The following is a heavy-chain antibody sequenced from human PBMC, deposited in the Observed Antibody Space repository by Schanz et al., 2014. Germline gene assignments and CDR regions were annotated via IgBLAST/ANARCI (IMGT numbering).Heavy chain of an antibody. CDR1: GFAFRSYA. CDR2: ISHDGNNK. CDR3: VRDRGFCANDICWLRYYMDV. J-gene: IGHJ6*03. D-gene: IGHD2-8*01. V-gene: IGHV3-30-3*01. Sequence: QVQLVESGGGVVQPGRSLRLSCAASGFAFRSYAMHWVRQAPGKGLEWAALISHDGNNKHYVDSVEGRFTISRDNAKNSLFLQMNSLRADDTAVYYCVRDRGFCANDICWLRYYMDVWGNGTTVTVSS.